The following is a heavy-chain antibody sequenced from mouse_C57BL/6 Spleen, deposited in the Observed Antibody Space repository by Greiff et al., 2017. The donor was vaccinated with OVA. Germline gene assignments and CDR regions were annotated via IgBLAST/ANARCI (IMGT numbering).Heavy chain of an antibody. J-gene: IGHJ2*01. CDR2: INPGSGGT. CDR3: ARDQGFDY. CDR1: GYAFTNYL. D-gene: IGHD3-2*02. Sequence: VKVVESGAELVRPGTSVKVSCKASGYAFTNYLIEWVKQRPGQGLEWIGVINPGSGGTNYNEKFKGKATLTADKSSSTAYMQLSSLTSEDSAVYCCARDQGFDYWGQGTTLTVSS. V-gene: IGHV1-54*01.